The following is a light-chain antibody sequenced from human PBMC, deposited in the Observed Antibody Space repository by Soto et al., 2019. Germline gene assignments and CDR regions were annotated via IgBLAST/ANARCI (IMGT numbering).Light chain of an antibody. CDR3: ATWDNSLSAVI. CDR1: SSNIGNNY. V-gene: IGLV1-51*01. Sequence: QSVLTQPPSLSAAPGQKVTISCSGGSSNIGNNYVSWYQQFPRTAPKLLIYDDRKRPSGIPDRFSGSKSGTSASLGITGLQTGDEAHYYCATWDNSLSAVIFGGGTKRTVL. CDR2: DDR. J-gene: IGLJ2*01.